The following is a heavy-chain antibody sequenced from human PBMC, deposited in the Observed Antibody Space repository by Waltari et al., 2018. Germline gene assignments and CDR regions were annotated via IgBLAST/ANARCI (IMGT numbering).Heavy chain of an antibody. Sequence: QVQLVQSGSELTKPGASVKVSCKASGYTFTSYAMNWVRQAPGQGLEWMGWLNTNTGNPTYAQGFTGRFVFSLDTSVSTAYLQISSLKAEDTAVYYCARDLRFLEWLQGVGWLDPWGQGTLVTVSS. CDR1: GYTFTSYA. D-gene: IGHD3-3*01. CDR2: LNTNTGNP. V-gene: IGHV7-4-1*02. J-gene: IGHJ5*02. CDR3: ARDLRFLEWLQGVGWLDP.